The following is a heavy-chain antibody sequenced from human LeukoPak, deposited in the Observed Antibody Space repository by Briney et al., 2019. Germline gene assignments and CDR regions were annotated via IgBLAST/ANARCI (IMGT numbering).Heavy chain of an antibody. V-gene: IGHV4-4*09. Sequence: PSETLSLTCTVSGGSISSYYWSWIRQPPGKGLEWIGYIYTSGSTNYNPPLKSRVTISVDTSKNQFSLRLSSVTAADTAVYYCARLPAGRLPGWFDPWGQGTLVTVSS. CDR2: IYTSGST. J-gene: IGHJ5*02. CDR3: ARLPAGRLPGWFDP. D-gene: IGHD2-2*01. CDR1: GGSISSYY.